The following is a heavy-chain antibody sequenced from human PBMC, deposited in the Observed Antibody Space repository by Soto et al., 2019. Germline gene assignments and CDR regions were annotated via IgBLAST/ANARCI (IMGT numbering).Heavy chain of an antibody. V-gene: IGHV3-53*01. CDR1: GFTVSSNY. CDR3: ARTSYSSSWYVY. Sequence: GGSLRLSCAASGFTVSSNYMSWVRQAPGKGLEWVSVIYSGGSTYYADSVKGRFTISRDNSKNTLYLQMNSLRAEDTAVYYCARTSYSSSWYVYWGQGTQVTVSS. J-gene: IGHJ4*02. CDR2: IYSGGST. D-gene: IGHD6-13*01.